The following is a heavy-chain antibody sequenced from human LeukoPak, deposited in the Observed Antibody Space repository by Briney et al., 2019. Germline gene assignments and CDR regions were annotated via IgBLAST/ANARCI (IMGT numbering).Heavy chain of an antibody. D-gene: IGHD6-6*01. J-gene: IGHJ4*02. CDR2: INPNSGGT. Sequence: ASVKVSCKASGYTFTGYYMHWVRQAPGQGLEWMGWINPNSGGTNYAQKFQGRVTMTRNTSISTAYMELSRLRSDDTAVYYGARDQDSSSPGDYWGQGTLVTVSS. V-gene: IGHV1-2*02. CDR3: ARDQDSSSPGDY. CDR1: GYTFTGYY.